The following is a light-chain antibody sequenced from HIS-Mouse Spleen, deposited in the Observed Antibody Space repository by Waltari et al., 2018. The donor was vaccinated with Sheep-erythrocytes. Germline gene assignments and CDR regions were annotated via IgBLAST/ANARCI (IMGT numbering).Light chain of an antibody. J-gene: IGLJ1*01. CDR3: CSYAGSYNHV. CDR2: DVS. V-gene: IGLV2-11*01. Sequence: QSALTQPRSVSGSPGQSVTISCTGTSSDVGGYHHVSWYQQHPGKAPKLRIYDVSKRPSGVPDRFSGSKSGNTASLTISGLQAEDEADYYCCSYAGSYNHVFATGTKVTVL. CDR1: SSDVGGYHH.